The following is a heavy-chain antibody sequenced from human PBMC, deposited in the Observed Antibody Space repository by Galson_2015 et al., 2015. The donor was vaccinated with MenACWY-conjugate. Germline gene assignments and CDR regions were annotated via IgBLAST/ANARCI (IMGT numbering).Heavy chain of an antibody. J-gene: IGHJ4*02. V-gene: IGHV5-10-1*01. CDR3: ARHPGYFDSSGDFDY. D-gene: IGHD3-22*01. CDR2: IDPSDSYS. Sequence: QSGAEVKKPGESLKISCQLSGYSFTKYWIGWVRQMPGKGLEWMGKIDPSDSYSTYSPSFQGHVTISVDKPSTTAYLQWSSLKASDTGMYYCARHPGYFDSSGDFDYWGQGTLVTVSS. CDR1: GYSFTKYW.